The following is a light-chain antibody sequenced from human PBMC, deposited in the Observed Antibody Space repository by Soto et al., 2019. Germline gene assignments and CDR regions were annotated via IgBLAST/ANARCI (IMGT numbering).Light chain of an antibody. CDR3: QQTYSSVLS. J-gene: IGKJ4*01. CDR2: AAS. CDR1: QTISSY. Sequence: DIQMTQSPSSLSASVGDRVTITCRASQTISSYLNWYQQKPGKAPKLLIYAASSLQSGVPSRFSGSGSGTDFTLTISGLQPEDVATYYCQQTYSSVLSFGGGTKVEIK. V-gene: IGKV1-39*01.